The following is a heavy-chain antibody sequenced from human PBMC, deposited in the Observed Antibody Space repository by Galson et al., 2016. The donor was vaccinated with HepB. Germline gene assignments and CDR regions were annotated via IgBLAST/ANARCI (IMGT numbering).Heavy chain of an antibody. CDR2: ISGDGVRT. J-gene: IGHJ4*02. D-gene: IGHD2/OR15-2a*01. V-gene: IGHV3-23*01. CDR3: AKDRMGGMRTAKYSLFDC. Sequence: SLRLSCAASGFTFDNYAMTWVRQVPGKGLEWVSVISGDGVRTQYAASVKGRFTISRDNSKKTLYLQMKSLRAEDTAVYYCAKDRMGGMRTAKYSLFDCWGQGTLVTVSS. CDR1: GFTFDNYA.